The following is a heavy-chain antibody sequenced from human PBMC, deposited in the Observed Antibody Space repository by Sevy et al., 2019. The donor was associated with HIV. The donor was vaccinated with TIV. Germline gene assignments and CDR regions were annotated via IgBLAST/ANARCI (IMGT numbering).Heavy chain of an antibody. Sequence: GGSLRLSCAASGFTVSSNYMSWVRQAPGKGLEWVSVIYSGGSTYYADSVKGRFTISRDNSKNTLYLQMNSLRAEDTAVYYCARVSYSNYAPSDSWGQGTLVTVSS. D-gene: IGHD4-4*01. CDR2: IYSGGST. CDR1: GFTVSSNY. CDR3: ARVSYSNYAPSDS. J-gene: IGHJ4*02. V-gene: IGHV3-66*01.